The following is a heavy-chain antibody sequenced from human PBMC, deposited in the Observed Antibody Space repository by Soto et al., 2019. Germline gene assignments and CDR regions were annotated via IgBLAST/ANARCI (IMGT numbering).Heavy chain of an antibody. CDR3: ARVEVGATLDY. J-gene: IGHJ4*02. D-gene: IGHD1-26*01. Sequence: SETLSLTCTVSGGSISSGDYYWSWIRQPPGKGLEWIGYIYYSGSTYYNPSLKSRVTISVDTSKNQFSLKLSSVTAADTAVYYCARVEVGATLDYWGQGTLVTVSS. CDR1: GGSISSGDYY. CDR2: IYYSGST. V-gene: IGHV4-30-4*01.